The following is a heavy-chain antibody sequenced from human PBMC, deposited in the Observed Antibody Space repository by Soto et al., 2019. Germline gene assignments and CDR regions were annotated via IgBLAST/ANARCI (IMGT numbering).Heavy chain of an antibody. CDR3: AICGSSWYVEALFGY. D-gene: IGHD6-13*01. CDR2: IKQDGSEK. J-gene: IGHJ4*02. Sequence: GGSLRLSCAASGFTFSSYWMSWVRQAPGKGLEWVANIKQDGSEKYYVDSVKGRFTISRDNAKNSLYLQMNSLRAEDTAGYYCAICGSSWYVEALFGYWGQGTLDTVSS. CDR1: GFTFSSYW. V-gene: IGHV3-7*03.